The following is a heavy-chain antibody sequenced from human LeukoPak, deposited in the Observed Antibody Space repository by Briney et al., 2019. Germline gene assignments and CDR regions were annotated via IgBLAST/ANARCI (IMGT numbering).Heavy chain of an antibody. V-gene: IGHV4-4*09. CDR1: GGSVNSYY. CDR2: IYTTGRT. J-gene: IGHJ3*02. CDR3: AKILGSGVWYGFDI. D-gene: IGHD7-27*01. Sequence: SETLSLTCSVSGGSVNSYYWSWIRQPPGKGLEWIGYIYTTGRTNYNPSLKSRVTISVDTSKNLFSLKLSSVTAADTAVYYCAKILGSGVWYGFDIWGQGTMVTVSS.